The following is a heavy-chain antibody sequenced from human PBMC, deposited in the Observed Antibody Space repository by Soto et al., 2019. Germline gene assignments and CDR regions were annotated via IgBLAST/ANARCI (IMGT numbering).Heavy chain of an antibody. D-gene: IGHD6-19*01. Sequence: QVQVVESGGGVVQPGRSLRLSCTASGFTFRSHAMHWVRQAPGKGLEWVAQIWYDGSNKYYADSVKGRFTISRDNSKNTLYVQMDSLRVEDTAVYYCARDRQSLAPYALDVWGQGTSVTVS. J-gene: IGHJ6*02. V-gene: IGHV3-33*01. CDR2: IWYDGSNK. CDR3: ARDRQSLAPYALDV. CDR1: GFTFRSHA.